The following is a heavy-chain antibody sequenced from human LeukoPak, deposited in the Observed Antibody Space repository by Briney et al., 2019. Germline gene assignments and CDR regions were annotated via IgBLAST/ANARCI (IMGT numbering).Heavy chain of an antibody. CDR2: IWGSGGCT. J-gene: IGHJ6*02. CDR1: GFTFSSYA. Sequence: GGALRLSCAASGFTFSSYAMSWVRQAPGKGLEWVSAIWGSGGCTYYADSVKGRFTISRDNSKNTLYLQMNSLRAEDTAVYYCAKVKDYDILTGYYGYYGMDVWGQGTTVTASS. CDR3: AKVKDYDILTGYYGYYGMDV. V-gene: IGHV3-23*01. D-gene: IGHD3-9*01.